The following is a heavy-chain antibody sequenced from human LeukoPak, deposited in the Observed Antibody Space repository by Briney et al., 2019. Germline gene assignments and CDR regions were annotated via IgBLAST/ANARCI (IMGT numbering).Heavy chain of an antibody. CDR3: GRDPNGDYVGALEF. Sequence: GGSLRLSCAASGFTFSRYALVWVRQAPGKGLEWVSASSSGGSNPLYADAVKGRFTISRDNSKNTLYLQMNSLRAEDTAVYYCGRDPNGDYVGALEFWGRGTMVIVSS. CDR2: SSSGGSNP. D-gene: IGHD4-17*01. CDR1: GFTFSRYA. V-gene: IGHV3-23*01. J-gene: IGHJ3*01.